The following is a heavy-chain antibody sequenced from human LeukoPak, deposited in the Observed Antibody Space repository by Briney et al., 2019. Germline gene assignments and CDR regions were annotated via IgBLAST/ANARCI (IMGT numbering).Heavy chain of an antibody. V-gene: IGHV3-30*04. Sequence: GRSLRLSCAASGFTFSSYAMHWVRQAPGKGLEWVAVISYDGSNKYYADSVKGRFTISRDNSKNTLYLQINSLRAEDTAVYYCARGGGAYYDILTGSLFRWGRGTLVTVSS. CDR1: GFTFSSYA. J-gene: IGHJ4*02. CDR2: ISYDGSNK. CDR3: ARGGGAYYDILTGSLFR. D-gene: IGHD3-9*01.